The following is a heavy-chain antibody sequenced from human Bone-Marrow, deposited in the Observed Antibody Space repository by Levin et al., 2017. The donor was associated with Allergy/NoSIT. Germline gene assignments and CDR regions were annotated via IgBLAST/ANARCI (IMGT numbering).Heavy chain of an antibody. D-gene: IGHD5-18*01. J-gene: IGHJ6*03. V-gene: IGHV3-74*01. Sequence: GGSLRLSCAASGFTFSSYWMHWVRQAPGKGLVWVSRINSDGSSTSYADSVKGRFTISRDNAKNTLYLQMNSLRAEDTAVYYCARGGPDTAMGVSKNYYYYYMDVWGKGTTVTVSS. CDR2: INSDGSST. CDR1: GFTFSSYW. CDR3: ARGGPDTAMGVSKNYYYYYMDV.